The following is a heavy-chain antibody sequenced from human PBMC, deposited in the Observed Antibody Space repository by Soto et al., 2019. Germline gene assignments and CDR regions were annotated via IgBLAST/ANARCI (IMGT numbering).Heavy chain of an antibody. CDR3: ARDGVYSSGWCRD. D-gene: IGHD6-19*01. Sequence: QVQLVQSGAEVKKPGSSVKVSCKASGGTFSSYAISWVRQAPGQGLEWMGGISPNFGTANYGQKVQGRVTITADESTSTGYRELSSRRSQDRAVYYCARDGVYSSGWCRDWGQGTLVTVS. J-gene: IGHJ4*02. V-gene: IGHV1-69*12. CDR1: GGTFSSYA. CDR2: ISPNFGTA.